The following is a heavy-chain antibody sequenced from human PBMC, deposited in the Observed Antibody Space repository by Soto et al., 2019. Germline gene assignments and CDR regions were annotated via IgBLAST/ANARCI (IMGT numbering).Heavy chain of an antibody. CDR2: IYYSGST. D-gene: IGHD3-22*01. CDR3: ASQREYDSSGYYSRTLDY. Sequence: SETLSLTCTVSGGSISSGGYYWSWIRQHPGKGLEWIGYIYYSGSTYYNPSLKSRVTISVDTSKNQFSLKLSSVTAADTAVYYCASQREYDSSGYYSRTLDYWGQGTLVTVSS. J-gene: IGHJ4*02. CDR1: GGSISSGGYY. V-gene: IGHV4-31*03.